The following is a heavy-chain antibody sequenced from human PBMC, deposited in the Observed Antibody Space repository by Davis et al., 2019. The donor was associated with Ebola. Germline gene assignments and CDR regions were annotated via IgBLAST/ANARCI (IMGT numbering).Heavy chain of an antibody. CDR3: ARVRNYYGSGSPWYNWFDP. CDR2: INPKSGGT. D-gene: IGHD3-10*01. CDR1: GYTFIDHY. V-gene: IGHV1-2*06. J-gene: IGHJ5*02. Sequence: ASVKVSCKASGYTFIDHYMHWVRQAPGQGLEWMGRINPKSGGTNYAQKFQGRVTMTRDTSISTAYMELSRLRSDDTAVYYCARVRNYYGSGSPWYNWFDPWGQGTLVTVSS.